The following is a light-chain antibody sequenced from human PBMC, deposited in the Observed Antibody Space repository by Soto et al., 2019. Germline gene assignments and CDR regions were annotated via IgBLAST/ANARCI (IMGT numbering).Light chain of an antibody. V-gene: IGLV1-40*01. CDR2: ANY. CDR3: QSYDSSLSAVL. Sequence: QSVLTQPPSVSAAPGQRVTISCTGSASNIGAGYDVHWYQQLPGTAPKLLIYANYHRPSGVPDRLSGSKSGASASLAITGLQAEDEAYYYCQSYDSSLSAVLFGGGTKLTVL. J-gene: IGLJ2*01. CDR1: ASNIGAGYD.